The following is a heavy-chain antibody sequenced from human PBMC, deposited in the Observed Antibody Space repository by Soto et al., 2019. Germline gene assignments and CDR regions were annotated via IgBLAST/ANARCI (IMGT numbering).Heavy chain of an antibody. CDR2: INGGKGNT. CDR3: ARRAAGGGDWWYFDL. D-gene: IGHD2-21*02. V-gene: IGHV1-3*01. Sequence: QVQLVQSGAEVKKPGASVKVSCKASGYTFTTYAMHWMRQAPGQRLEWMGSINGGKGNTKYSQRFQGRVTITRDTSASTAHIELISLRSEDTAIYYCARRAAGGGDWWYFDLWGRGTQVTVSS. J-gene: IGHJ2*01. CDR1: GYTFTTYA.